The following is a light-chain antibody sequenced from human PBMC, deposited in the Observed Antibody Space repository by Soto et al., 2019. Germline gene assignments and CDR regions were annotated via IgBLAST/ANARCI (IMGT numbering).Light chain of an antibody. Sequence: AIQLTQSPTSLSAFVGDRVTITCRASQDISSALAWYQQKAGKAPKLLIYDASSLESGVPSRFSGSGSGTDFTLTISSLQPEDFATYYCQQCNSYPLTFGGGTKVEIK. CDR2: DAS. J-gene: IGKJ4*01. CDR3: QQCNSYPLT. V-gene: IGKV1-13*02. CDR1: QDISSA.